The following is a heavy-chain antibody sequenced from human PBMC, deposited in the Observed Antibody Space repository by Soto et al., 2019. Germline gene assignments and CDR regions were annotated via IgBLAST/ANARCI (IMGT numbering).Heavy chain of an antibody. CDR1: GGTFSSYA. Sequence: QVQLVQSGAEVKKPGSSVKVSCKASGGTFSSYAISWVRQAPGRGLEWMGGIIPIFGTANYAQKFQGRVTITADESTSTAYMELSSLRSEDTAVYYCVRPSSGYFPFDYWGQGTLVTVSS. V-gene: IGHV1-69*12. D-gene: IGHD3-22*01. J-gene: IGHJ4*02. CDR3: VRPSSGYFPFDY. CDR2: IIPIFGTA.